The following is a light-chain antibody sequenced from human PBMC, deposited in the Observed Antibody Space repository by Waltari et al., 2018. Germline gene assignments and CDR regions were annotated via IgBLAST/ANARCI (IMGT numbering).Light chain of an antibody. V-gene: IGLV2-11*01. Sequence: QSALTQPRSVSVSPGQSVTLSCTCTNSAVGAYHVVSWYHQRPGKAPKLVIYDFDKRPSGVPDRFSGSKAGNTASLTISGLQTDDEADYYCCSYAGRYTSVFGGGTKVTVL. CDR2: DFD. CDR3: CSYAGRYTSV. J-gene: IGLJ2*01. CDR1: NSAVGAYHV.